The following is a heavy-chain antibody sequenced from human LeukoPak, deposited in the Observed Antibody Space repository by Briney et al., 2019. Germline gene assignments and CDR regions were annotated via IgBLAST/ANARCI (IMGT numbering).Heavy chain of an antibody. CDR3: AKAGTTGIHHWFDP. D-gene: IGHD1-1*01. Sequence: PSETLSLTCVVSGYSISNDYYWGWIRQPPGKGLEWIGNIYHSGGSYYNPSLKSRVTILVDTSKNQFSLKLSSVTAADTAVYYCAKAGTTGIHHWFDPWGQGNLATVSS. V-gene: IGHV4-38-2*01. CDR1: GYSISNDYY. J-gene: IGHJ5*02. CDR2: IYHSGGS.